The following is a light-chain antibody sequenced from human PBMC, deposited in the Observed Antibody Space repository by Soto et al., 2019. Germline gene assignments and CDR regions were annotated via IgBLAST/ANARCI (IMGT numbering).Light chain of an antibody. CDR2: KAS. Sequence: DIQMTQSPSTLSGSVGDRVTSTCRASQTISSWLAWYQQKPGKAPKLLIYKASTLQSGVPSKFSGSGSGTGFTLTISSLQPDDFATYYGHRYNNYSEAFGPGTKVDLK. CDR1: QTISSW. CDR3: HRYNNYSEA. J-gene: IGKJ1*01. V-gene: IGKV1-5*03.